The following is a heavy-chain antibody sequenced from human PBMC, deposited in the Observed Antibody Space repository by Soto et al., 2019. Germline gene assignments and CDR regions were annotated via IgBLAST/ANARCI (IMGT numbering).Heavy chain of an antibody. V-gene: IGHV4-61*01. D-gene: IGHD3-9*01. J-gene: IGHJ4*02. CDR2: IYYSGST. Sequence: SETLSLTCTVSGGSVSSGSYYWSWIRQPPGKGLEWIGYIYYSGSTNYNPSLKSRVTISVDTSKNQFSLKLSSVTAADTAVYYCARNVRYFDWSMGFDYWGQGTLVTVSS. CDR1: GGSVSSGSYY. CDR3: ARNVRYFDWSMGFDY.